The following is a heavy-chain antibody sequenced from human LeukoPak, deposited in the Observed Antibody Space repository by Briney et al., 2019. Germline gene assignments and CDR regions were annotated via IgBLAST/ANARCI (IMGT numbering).Heavy chain of an antibody. CDR3: GTVGYYMDV. Sequence: ASVKVSCKASGGTFSSYAISWVRQAPGQGLEWMGGIIPIFGTANYAQKFQGRVTMTEDTSTDTAYMELSSLRSEDTAVYYCGTVGYYMDVWGKGTTVTVSS. D-gene: IGHD1-26*01. CDR1: GGTFSSYA. V-gene: IGHV1-69*06. CDR2: IIPIFGTA. J-gene: IGHJ6*03.